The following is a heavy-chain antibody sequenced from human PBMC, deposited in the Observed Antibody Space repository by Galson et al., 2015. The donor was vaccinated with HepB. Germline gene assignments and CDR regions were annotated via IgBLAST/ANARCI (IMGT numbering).Heavy chain of an antibody. CDR1: GFTFSSYG. CDR2: ISYDGSNK. CDR3: AKGYLNVLLWFGELLGDAFDI. D-gene: IGHD3-10*01. Sequence: SLRLSCAASGFTFSSYGMHWVRQAPGKGLEWVAVISYDGSNKYYADSVKGRFTISRDNSKNTLYLQMNSLRAEDTAVYYCAKGYLNVLLWFGELLGDAFDIWGQGTMVTVSS. J-gene: IGHJ3*02. V-gene: IGHV3-30*18.